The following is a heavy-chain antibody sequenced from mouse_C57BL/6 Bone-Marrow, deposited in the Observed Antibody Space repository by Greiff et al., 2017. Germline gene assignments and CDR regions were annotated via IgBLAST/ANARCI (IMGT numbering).Heavy chain of an antibody. CDR2: IDPSDSYT. J-gene: IGHJ3*01. CDR1: GYTFTSYW. Sequence: VQLQQPGAELVMPGASVKLSCKASGYTFTSYWMHWVKQRPGQGLEWIGEIDPSDSYTNYNQKFKGKSTLTVDKSSSTAYMKLSSLTSEDSAVYYCARDGRRYAWFAIWGQGTLVTVSA. V-gene: IGHV1-69*01. CDR3: ARDGRRYAWFAI. D-gene: IGHD1-1*01.